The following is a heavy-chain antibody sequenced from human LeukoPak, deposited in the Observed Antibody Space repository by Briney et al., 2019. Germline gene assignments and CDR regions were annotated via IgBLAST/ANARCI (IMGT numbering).Heavy chain of an antibody. Sequence: ASVKVSCKASGYTFTGYYMHWVRQAPGQGLGWMGWINPNSGGTNYAQKFQGRVTMTRDTSISTAYMELSRLRSDDTAVYYCARSYYYDSSGYYDYWGQGTLVTVSS. J-gene: IGHJ4*02. CDR1: GYTFTGYY. CDR2: INPNSGGT. D-gene: IGHD3-22*01. V-gene: IGHV1-2*02. CDR3: ARSYYYDSSGYYDY.